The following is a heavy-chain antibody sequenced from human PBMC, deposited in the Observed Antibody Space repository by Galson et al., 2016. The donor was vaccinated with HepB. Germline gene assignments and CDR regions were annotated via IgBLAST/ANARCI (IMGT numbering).Heavy chain of an antibody. CDR2: IDPRDSST. D-gene: IGHD3-10*01. CDR1: GYIFTNYW. CDR3: RSVPPGCNAPSSSAKSITPAYLQWGSLKASDTAMYYCARHALGRNGWHYFGY. J-gene: IGHJ4*02. Sequence: QSGAEVKKPGESLRISCKASGYIFTNYWITWVRQMPGKGLEWMGRIDPRDSSTKSSPSFQGHVTISTDKSINTAYLQWVSLKASDTAMYYYRSVPPGCNAPSSSAKSITPAYLQWGSLKASDTAMYYCARHALGRNGWHYFGYWSQGTLVTVSS. V-gene: IGHV5-10-1*01.